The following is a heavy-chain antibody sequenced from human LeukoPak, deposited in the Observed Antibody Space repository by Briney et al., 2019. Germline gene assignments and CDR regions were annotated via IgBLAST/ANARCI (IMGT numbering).Heavy chain of an antibody. CDR1: GYTFTGYY. J-gene: IGHJ3*02. V-gene: IGHV1-2*02. D-gene: IGHD3-22*01. CDR3: ARDYYDSSGFGAFDI. CDR2: INPNSGGT. Sequence: ASVKVSCKASGYTFTGYYMHWVRQAPGQGLEWMGWINPNSGGTNYAQKFQGRVTMTRDTSISTAYMELSRLRSDDTAVYYCARDYYDSSGFGAFDIWGQGIMVTVSS.